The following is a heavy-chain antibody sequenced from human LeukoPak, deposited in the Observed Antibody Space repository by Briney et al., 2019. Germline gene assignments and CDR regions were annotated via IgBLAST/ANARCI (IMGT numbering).Heavy chain of an antibody. D-gene: IGHD3-9*01. CDR2: IIPIFGTA. V-gene: IGHV1-69*06. J-gene: IGHJ5*02. CDR3: ARDYRYDILTGTNWFDP. Sequence: ASVKVSSKASGGTFSSYAISWVRQAPGQGLEWMGGIIPIFGTANYAQKFQGRVTITADKSTSTAYMELSSLRSEDTAVYYCARDYRYDILTGTNWFDPWGQGTLVTVSS. CDR1: GGTFSSYA.